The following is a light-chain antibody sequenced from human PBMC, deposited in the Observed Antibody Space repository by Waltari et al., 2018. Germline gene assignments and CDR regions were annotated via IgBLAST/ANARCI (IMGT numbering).Light chain of an antibody. CDR1: QRVGRAF. CDR3: QMYVRLPVT. Sequence: EIVLTQSPGPLALSPGERATLSCRASQRVGRAFAWYQQNPGQAPRLLIYDTSTRATGISDKFSGSGSGTDFSLTISRVEPEDFAVYFCQMYVRLPVTFGQGTKVEVK. J-gene: IGKJ1*01. V-gene: IGKV3-20*01. CDR2: DTS.